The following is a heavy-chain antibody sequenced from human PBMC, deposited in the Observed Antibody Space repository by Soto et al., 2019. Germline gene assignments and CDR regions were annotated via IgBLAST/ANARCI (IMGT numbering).Heavy chain of an antibody. Sequence: PGGSLRLSCAASGFTFSSYAMSWVRQAPGKGLEWVSAISGSGGSTYYADSVKGRFTISRDNSKNTLYLQMNSLRAEDTAVYYCAKASTVTTFSVDYYYYGMDVSGQGTTVTVSS. D-gene: IGHD4-4*01. V-gene: IGHV3-23*01. CDR1: GFTFSSYA. J-gene: IGHJ6*02. CDR2: ISGSGGST. CDR3: AKASTVTTFSVDYYYYGMDV.